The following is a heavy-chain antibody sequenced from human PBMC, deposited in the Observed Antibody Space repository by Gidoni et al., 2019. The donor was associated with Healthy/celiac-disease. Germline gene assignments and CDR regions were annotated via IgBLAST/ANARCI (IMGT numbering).Heavy chain of an antibody. J-gene: IGHJ6*03. V-gene: IGHV1-18*01. CDR3: ARDLNDSLRRGYYYYYYMDV. Sequence: QVQLVQSGAEVKKPGASVQVSCQASGYTFTSYGISWVRQAPGQGSEWMGWISAYNGNTNYEQKLQGRVTMTKDTSTSTADMELRSLRADDTAVYYCARDLNDSLRRGYYYYYYMDVWGKGTTVTVSS. D-gene: IGHD3-9*01. CDR1: GYTFTSYG. CDR2: ISAYNGNT.